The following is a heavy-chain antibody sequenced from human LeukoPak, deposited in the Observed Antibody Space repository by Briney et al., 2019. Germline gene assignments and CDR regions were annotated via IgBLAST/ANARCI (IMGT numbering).Heavy chain of an antibody. V-gene: IGHV3-23*01. CDR2: ISGSGDST. CDR1: GFTFCKYA. D-gene: IGHD3-3*01. J-gene: IGHJ4*02. Sequence: GGALRLSCAAPGFTFCKYAMSWVRPAPGEGVEWVSAISGSGDSTYYADSVKGRFTISRDSSMETLYLQMNSLRAEDTATYFCAKRLSFGVAIGDFDYWGQGTLVTVSS. CDR3: AKRLSFGVAIGDFDY.